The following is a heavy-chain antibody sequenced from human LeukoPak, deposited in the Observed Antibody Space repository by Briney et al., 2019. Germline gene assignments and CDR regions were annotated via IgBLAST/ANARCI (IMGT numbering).Heavy chain of an antibody. J-gene: IGHJ4*02. D-gene: IGHD3-10*01. CDR1: GGSISSSY. V-gene: IGHV4-59*08. CDR3: ARGHYYASGRFDY. CDR2: VFYGGSN. Sequence: SETLSLTCTVSGGSISSSYWSWIRQPPGKGLEWIGYVFYGGSNNYNPSLKSRVTISVDTSKNQFSLKLTSVTAADTAAYYCARGHYYASGRFDYWGLGTLVTVSS.